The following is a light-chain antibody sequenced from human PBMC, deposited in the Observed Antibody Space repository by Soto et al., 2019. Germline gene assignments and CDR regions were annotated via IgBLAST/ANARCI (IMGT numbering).Light chain of an antibody. CDR1: QSVDSY. V-gene: IGKV3-11*01. CDR2: GAS. CDR3: QQRSSWPIT. Sequence: EIVLTQSPGNVSLSPWERATLSCRASQSVDSYLVWYQQKPGQAPRLLIFGASNRATGIPARFSGSGSGTDFTLTINSLEPEDFAVYYCQQRSSWPITFGQGTRLEIK. J-gene: IGKJ5*01.